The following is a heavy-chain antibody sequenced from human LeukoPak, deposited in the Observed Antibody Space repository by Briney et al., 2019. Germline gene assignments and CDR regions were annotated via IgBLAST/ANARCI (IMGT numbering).Heavy chain of an antibody. CDR1: GGSFSGYY. J-gene: IGHJ6*03. V-gene: IGHV4-34*01. CDR2: INHSGST. CDR3: ARVSSWPYYYYYYFMDV. D-gene: IGHD2-15*01. Sequence: PSETLSLTCAVYGGSFSGYYWSWIRQPPGKGLEWIGEINHSGSTNYNPSLKSRVTISVDTSKNQFSLKLSSVTAADTAVYYCARVSSWPYYYYYYFMDVWGKGTTVTISS.